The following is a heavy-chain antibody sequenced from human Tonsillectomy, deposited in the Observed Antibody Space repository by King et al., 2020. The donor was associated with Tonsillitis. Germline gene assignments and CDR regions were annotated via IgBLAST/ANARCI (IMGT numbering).Heavy chain of an antibody. V-gene: IGHV5-51*01. Sequence: VQLVESGAEVKKPGESLKISCKGSRYSFGSYWIAWVRQMPGKGLEWMGIIYPGDSDTRYSPSFQGQVTISADKSISTAYLQWSSLKASDTAIYYGAKQTYSSGWYLDYWGQGTLVTVSS. D-gene: IGHD6-19*01. J-gene: IGHJ4*02. CDR3: AKQTYSSGWYLDY. CDR1: RYSFGSYW. CDR2: IYPGDSDT.